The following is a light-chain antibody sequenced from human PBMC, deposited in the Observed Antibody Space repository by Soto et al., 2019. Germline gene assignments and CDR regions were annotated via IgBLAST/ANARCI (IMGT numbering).Light chain of an antibody. CDR3: QQLNSYPRT. CDR2: AAS. Sequence: DIQLTQSPSFLSASVGDRVTTTCRASQGISSNLVWFQQRPGKAPQLLIYAASTLQSGVPSRFIGSGSWTEFTLTISSLQPEDFATDYCQQLNSYPRTFGQGTKVEIK. V-gene: IGKV1-9*01. CDR1: QGISSN. J-gene: IGKJ1*01.